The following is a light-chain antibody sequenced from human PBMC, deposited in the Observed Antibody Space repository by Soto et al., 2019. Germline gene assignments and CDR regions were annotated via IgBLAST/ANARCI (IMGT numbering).Light chain of an antibody. V-gene: IGKV3-15*01. CDR2: GAS. Sequence: EIVMTQSPGTLSVSPGERVTLSCRASQSVSSNLAWYQQKPGQAPRLLIYGASTRATGIEARFSGSGSGTDFTVTISRLEPEDFAVYYCQQYGGSQRTFGQGTKVDIK. J-gene: IGKJ1*01. CDR3: QQYGGSQRT. CDR1: QSVSSN.